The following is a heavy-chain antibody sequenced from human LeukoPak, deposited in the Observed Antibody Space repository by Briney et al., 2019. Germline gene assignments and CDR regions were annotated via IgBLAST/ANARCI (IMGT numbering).Heavy chain of an antibody. Sequence: PSETLSLTCTVAGGSISSSSYYWGWIRQPPGKGLEWIGSIYYSGSTYYNPSLKSRVTISVDTSKNQFSLKLSAVTAADTAVYYCARLIGNYYDSSGYSYGARGQGTLVTVPS. J-gene: IGHJ4*02. V-gene: IGHV4-39*01. CDR3: ARLIGNYYDSSGYSYGA. CDR2: IYYSGST. D-gene: IGHD3-22*01. CDR1: GGSISSSSYY.